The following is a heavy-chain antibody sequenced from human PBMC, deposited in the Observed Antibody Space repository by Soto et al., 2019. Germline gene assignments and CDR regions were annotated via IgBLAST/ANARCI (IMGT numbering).Heavy chain of an antibody. CDR2: IYYSGST. V-gene: IGHV4-61*01. CDR1: GGSVSSGSYY. Sequence: SETLSLTCTVSGGSVSSGSYYWSWIRQPPGKGPEWIGYIYYSGSTNYNPSLKSRVTISVDTSKNQFSLKLSSVTAADTAVYYFARKPFVFWSGYLPRQNAFDIWGQGTMVTV. D-gene: IGHD3-3*01. CDR3: ARKPFVFWSGYLPRQNAFDI. J-gene: IGHJ3*02.